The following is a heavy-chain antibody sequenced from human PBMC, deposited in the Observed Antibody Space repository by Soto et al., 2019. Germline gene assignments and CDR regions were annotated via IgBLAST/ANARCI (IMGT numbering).Heavy chain of an antibody. CDR3: ARGMTPPGAPAWYYFDS. Sequence: PSETLSLTCTVSGASITGSSYWSWIRQPAGKGLEWIGRFSLSGTTSYNPSLRSRVTMSADVSKNQFSLRLTSVTAADTALYYCARGMTPPGAPAWYYFDSWGQGTLVTFSS. CDR2: FSLSGTT. D-gene: IGHD2-8*02. CDR1: GASITGSSY. J-gene: IGHJ4*02. V-gene: IGHV4-4*07.